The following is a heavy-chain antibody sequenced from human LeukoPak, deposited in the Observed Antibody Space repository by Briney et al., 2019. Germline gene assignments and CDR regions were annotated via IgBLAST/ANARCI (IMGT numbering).Heavy chain of an antibody. V-gene: IGHV4-4*09. J-gene: IGHJ5*02. Sequence: PSETLSLTCTVSGGSISTYSWNWIRQPPGKGLEWVGRIYTSGTTNYNPSLGSRVIISVDTSTNQLSLKLSSVTAADTAVYYCARRVQEARSIGSANWLDPWGQGILVTVSS. CDR1: GGSISTYS. D-gene: IGHD3-10*01. CDR3: ARRVQEARSIGSANWLDP. CDR2: IYTSGTT.